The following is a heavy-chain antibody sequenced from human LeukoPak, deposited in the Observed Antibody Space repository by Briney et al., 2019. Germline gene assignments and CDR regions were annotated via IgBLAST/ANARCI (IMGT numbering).Heavy chain of an antibody. CDR2: ISSSGSTI. CDR3: ASTPAWIAVPC. J-gene: IGHJ4*02. Sequence: PGGSLRLSCAASGFTFSSYEMNWVRQAPGKGLEWVSYISSSGSTIYYADSVKGRFTISRDNAKNSLYLQMNSLRAEDTAVYYCASTPAWIAVPCWGQGTLVTVSS. CDR1: GFTFSSYE. D-gene: IGHD6-19*01. V-gene: IGHV3-48*03.